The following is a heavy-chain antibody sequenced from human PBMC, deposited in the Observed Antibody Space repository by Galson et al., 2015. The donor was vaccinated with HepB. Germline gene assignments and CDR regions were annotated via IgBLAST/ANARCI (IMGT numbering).Heavy chain of an antibody. CDR1: GGSISSSSYY. Sequence: SETLSLTCTVSGGSISSSSYYWGWIRQPPGKGLEWIGSIYYSGSTYYNPSLKSRVTISVDTSKNQFSLKLSSVTAADTAVYYCARLKLMVRGPDQAPWFDYWGQGTLVTVSS. D-gene: IGHD3-10*01. CDR3: ARLKLMVRGPDQAPWFDY. V-gene: IGHV4-39*01. CDR2: IYYSGST. J-gene: IGHJ4*02.